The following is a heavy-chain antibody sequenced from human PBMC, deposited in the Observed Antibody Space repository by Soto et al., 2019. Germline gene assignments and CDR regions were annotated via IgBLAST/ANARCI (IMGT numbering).Heavy chain of an antibody. V-gene: IGHV3-30*03. D-gene: IGHD2-8*02. CDR3: TGEVASGY. CDR2: ISRDGGTK. J-gene: IGHJ4*02. CDR1: GFTVSTYG. Sequence: QVQLVESGGGVVQPGRSLRLSCAVPGFTVSTYGMHWVRQAPGKGLEWVAVISRDGGTKYYADSVKGRFTISRDNSRNTRFLEMNSLRGDDMAVYYCTGEVASGYWGQGTLVTVSS.